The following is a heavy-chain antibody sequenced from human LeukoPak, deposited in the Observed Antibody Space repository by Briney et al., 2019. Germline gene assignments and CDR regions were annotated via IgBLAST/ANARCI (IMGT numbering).Heavy chain of an antibody. Sequence: GGSLRLSCAASGFTFSSYAMSWVRQAPGKGLEWVSAISGSGGSTYYADSVKGRFTISRDNSKNTLYLQMNSLRAEDTAVYYCAKNAPIAYCGGDCYSYWYFDLWGRGTLVTVSS. V-gene: IGHV3-23*01. J-gene: IGHJ2*01. CDR1: GFTFSSYA. D-gene: IGHD2-21*01. CDR2: ISGSGGST. CDR3: AKNAPIAYCGGDCYSYWYFDL.